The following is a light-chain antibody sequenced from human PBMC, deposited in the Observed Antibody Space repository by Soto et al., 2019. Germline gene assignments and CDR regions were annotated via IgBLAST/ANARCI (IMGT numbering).Light chain of an antibody. CDR3: CSYAPTRASYV. V-gene: IGLV2-23*02. Sequence: QSALTQPASVSGSPGQSITISCTGTGSDIGSYNLVSWYQQPPGKAPKLIIYEVTNRPSGVSSRFSGSKSGNTASLTISGLQAEDDADYYCCSYAPTRASYVFGTGTKVPVL. CDR1: GSDIGSYNL. CDR2: EVT. J-gene: IGLJ1*01.